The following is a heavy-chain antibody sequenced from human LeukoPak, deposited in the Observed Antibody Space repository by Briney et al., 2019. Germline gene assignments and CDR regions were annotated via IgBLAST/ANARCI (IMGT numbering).Heavy chain of an antibody. CDR2: VYYHGNTK. J-gene: IGHJ4*02. D-gene: IGHD6-6*01. CDR1: GFTFNNYG. Sequence: GGSLRLSCAASGFTFNNYGMHWVRQAPGKGLEWVAFVYYHGNTKYYAASVKGRFTISRDNSRNSLYLQMNSLRAEDMALYYCAKEGSVAALDYWGQGTLVTVSS. V-gene: IGHV3-30*02. CDR3: AKEGSVAALDY.